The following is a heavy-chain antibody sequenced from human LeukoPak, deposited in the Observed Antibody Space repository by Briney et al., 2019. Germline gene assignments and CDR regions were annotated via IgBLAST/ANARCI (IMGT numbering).Heavy chain of an antibody. J-gene: IGHJ3*02. CDR1: GGSISTHY. V-gene: IGHV4-59*11. CDR2: IYYSGST. D-gene: IGHD1-7*01. Sequence: SETLSLTCTVSGGSISTHYWSWIRQPPGKGLEWIGYIYYSGSTNSNPSLKTRVTISVDTSKNQFSLKLSSVTAADTAVYYCARDGNYGAFDIWGQGTMVTVSS. CDR3: ARDGNYGAFDI.